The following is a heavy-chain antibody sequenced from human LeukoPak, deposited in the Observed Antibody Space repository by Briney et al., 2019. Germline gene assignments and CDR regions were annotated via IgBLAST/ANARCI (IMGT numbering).Heavy chain of an antibody. D-gene: IGHD1-26*01. CDR2: ISTYNGNT. Sequence: GASVKVSCKASDYTFTDYGISWVRQAPGQGLEWMGWISTYNGNTNYAQKLQDRVTMTTDTSTSTAYMELRSLRSDDTAVYYCARTSGTYPLGRFDPWGQGTLVTVSS. J-gene: IGHJ5*02. CDR1: DYTFTDYG. V-gene: IGHV1-18*01. CDR3: ARTSGTYPLGRFDP.